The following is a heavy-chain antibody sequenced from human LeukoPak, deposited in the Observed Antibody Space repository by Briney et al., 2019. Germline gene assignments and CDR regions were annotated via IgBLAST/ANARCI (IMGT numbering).Heavy chain of an antibody. D-gene: IGHD3-22*01. V-gene: IGHV3-11*03. CDR3: ATSVPLSYDSSGYFDY. CDR1: GFTFSDYY. CDR2: ISSSSSYT. J-gene: IGHJ4*02. Sequence: GGSLRLSCAASGFTFSDYYMSWIRQAPGKGLEWVSYISSSSSYTNYADSVKGRFTISRDNAKNSLYLRMNSLRAEDTAVYYCATSVPLSYDSSGYFDYWGQGTLVTVSS.